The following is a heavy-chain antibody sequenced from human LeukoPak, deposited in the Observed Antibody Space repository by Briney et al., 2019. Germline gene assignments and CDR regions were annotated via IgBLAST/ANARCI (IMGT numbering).Heavy chain of an antibody. CDR3: ARVPRILRSKPPKYYFDY. CDR2: TYHSGST. CDR1: GGSISSSSYY. V-gene: IGHV4-39*07. J-gene: IGHJ4*02. D-gene: IGHD3-3*01. Sequence: SETLSLTCTVSGGSISSSSYYWGWIRQPPGKGLEWIGSTYHSGSTYSNPSLKSRVTISVDTSKNQFSLKLSSVTAADTAVYYCARVPRILRSKPPKYYFDYWGQGTLVTVSS.